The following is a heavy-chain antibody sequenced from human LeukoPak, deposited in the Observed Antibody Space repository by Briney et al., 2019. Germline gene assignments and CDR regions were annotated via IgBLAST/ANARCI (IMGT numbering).Heavy chain of an antibody. CDR3: ARDRSLKQWLGH. CDR1: GYTFTGYY. D-gene: IGHD6-19*01. CDR2: INPNSGGT. V-gene: IGHV1-2*02. Sequence: GASVTVSCKASGYTFTGYYMHWVRQAPGQGLEWMGWINPNSGGTNYAQKFQGRVTMTRDTSISTAYMELSRMRSDDAAVYCCARDRSLKQWLGHWGQGTLVTVSS. J-gene: IGHJ4*02.